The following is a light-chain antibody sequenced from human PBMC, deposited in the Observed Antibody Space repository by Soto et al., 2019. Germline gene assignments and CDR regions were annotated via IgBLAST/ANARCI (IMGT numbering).Light chain of an antibody. CDR1: QSISSY. CDR2: AAS. CDR3: QQSFSTLSFT. Sequence: DIQMTQSPSSLSASVGDRVTITCRASQSISSYLNWYQQKPGKAPKLLIYAASSLQTGVPSRFSGSGSVTDFTLTISSLQPEDFATYYCQQSFSTLSFTFGPGTKMDIK. V-gene: IGKV1-39*01. J-gene: IGKJ3*01.